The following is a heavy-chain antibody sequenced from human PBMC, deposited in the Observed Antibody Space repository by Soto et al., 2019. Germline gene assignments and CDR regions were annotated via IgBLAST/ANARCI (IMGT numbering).Heavy chain of an antibody. Sequence: ASVKVACKACGYSFTADGISWVRRAPGQGLECIGWISAYNGDTHYVQRFQGRLTMTTDTSTSTAYMELRSLTSDDTAVYYCARDPPFSGILRGTPLMDVWGQGTTVTV. D-gene: IGHD4-17*01. J-gene: IGHJ6*02. CDR3: ARDPPFSGILRGTPLMDV. CDR2: ISAYNGDT. CDR1: GYSFTADG. V-gene: IGHV1-18*04.